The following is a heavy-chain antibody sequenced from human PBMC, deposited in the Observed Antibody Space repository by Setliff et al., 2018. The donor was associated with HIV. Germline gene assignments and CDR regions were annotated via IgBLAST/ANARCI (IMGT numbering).Heavy chain of an antibody. Sequence: PSETLSLTCTVSGDSISSSYYYWGWIRQPPGKGLEWIGNIYYTGSTYYTPSLNSRVTISVDTSKNQFSLKLYSVTAADTAVYYCAGHVEYMVRGVITHYYYYYMDVWGKGTTVTVSS. CDR3: AGHVEYMVRGVITHYYYYYMDV. CDR1: GDSISSSYYY. J-gene: IGHJ6*03. V-gene: IGHV4-39*01. D-gene: IGHD3-10*01. CDR2: IYYTGST.